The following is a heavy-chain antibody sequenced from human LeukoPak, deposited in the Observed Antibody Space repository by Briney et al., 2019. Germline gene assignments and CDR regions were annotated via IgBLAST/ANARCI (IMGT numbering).Heavy chain of an antibody. V-gene: IGHV3-48*02. J-gene: IGHJ4*02. CDR1: GFTFSTKS. Sequence: PGGSLRLSCAVSGFTFSTKSMNWVRQAPGKGLEWVSYITADSGTTYYADSVKGRFTISRDNAKNSLFLQMNSLRDEDTAVYYCASRDCFDYWGQGTLVTVSS. CDR3: ASRDCFDY. CDR2: ITADSGTT.